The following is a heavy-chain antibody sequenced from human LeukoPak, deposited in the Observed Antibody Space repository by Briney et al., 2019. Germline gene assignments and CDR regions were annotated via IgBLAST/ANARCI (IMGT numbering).Heavy chain of an antibody. D-gene: IGHD3-3*01. Sequence: GGSLRLSCAASGFTFSSCWMSWVRQAPGKGLEGVANIKQDGSEKYYVDSVKGRFTISRDNAKNSLYLQMNSLRAEDTAVYYCARDDFWRGYPAYYYYYMDVWGKGTTVTVSS. CDR2: IKQDGSEK. CDR3: ARDDFWRGYPAYYYYYMDV. J-gene: IGHJ6*03. CDR1: GFTFSSCW. V-gene: IGHV3-7*01.